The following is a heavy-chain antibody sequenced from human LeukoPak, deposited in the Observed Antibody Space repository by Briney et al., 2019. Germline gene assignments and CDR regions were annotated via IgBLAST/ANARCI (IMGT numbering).Heavy chain of an antibody. D-gene: IGHD3-22*01. J-gene: IGHJ5*02. CDR3: ARGSNYYDSSGYGRDWFDP. Sequence: PGGSLRLSCAASGFTFSRYAMSWVRQAPGKGLEWVSVISGSGGSTYYADSVKGRFTISRDNSKNTLYLQMNSLRAEDTAVYYCARGSNYYDSSGYGRDWFDPWGQGTLVTVSS. CDR2: ISGSGGST. V-gene: IGHV3-23*01. CDR1: GFTFSRYA.